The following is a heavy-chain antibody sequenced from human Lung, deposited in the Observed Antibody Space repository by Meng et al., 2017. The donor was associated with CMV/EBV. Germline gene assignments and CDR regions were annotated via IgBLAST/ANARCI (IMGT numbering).Heavy chain of an antibody. CDR2: TSYDGSKK. D-gene: IGHD3-3*01. CDR3: ARADYANYGFWSGFPAF. J-gene: IGHJ4*02. CDR1: GFMFSSYS. Sequence: GESLKISCVASGFMFSSYSLHWVRQAPGKGLEWVAVTSYDGSKKEYANSVKGRFTVSRDNSKNTLYLQMNTLRADDTAVYYCARADYANYGFWSGFPAFWGQGTXVTVAS. V-gene: IGHV3-30*04.